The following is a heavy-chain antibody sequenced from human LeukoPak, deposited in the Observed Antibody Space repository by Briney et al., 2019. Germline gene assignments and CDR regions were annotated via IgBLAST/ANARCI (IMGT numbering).Heavy chain of an antibody. D-gene: IGHD3-3*01. J-gene: IGHJ2*01. CDR2: TAYNGRA. Sequence: SETLSLTSSVSGGSITSDYGNCSRDSPREGLGWIGYTAYNGRARYAPSLKSRVTLSVDTSKKTFSLKLRSVAAADTAVYYCARDPREHYVFWSGRPHWNFDLWGRGPPVSVSS. CDR3: ARDPREHYVFWSGRPHWNFDL. V-gene: IGHV4-59*01. CDR1: GGSITSDY.